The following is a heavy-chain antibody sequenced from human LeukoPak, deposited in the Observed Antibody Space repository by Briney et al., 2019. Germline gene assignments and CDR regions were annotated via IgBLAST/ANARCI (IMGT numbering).Heavy chain of an antibody. CDR3: AGISGYVPAKTTVQFDY. Sequence: SETLSLTCTVSGYSISSGYYWGWIRQPPGKGLEWIGSIYHSGSTYYNPSLKSRVTISVDTSKNQFSLKLSSVTAADTAVYYCAGISGYVPAKTTVQFDYWGQGTLVTVSS. CDR2: IYHSGST. D-gene: IGHD5-12*01. J-gene: IGHJ4*02. V-gene: IGHV4-38-2*02. CDR1: GYSISSGYY.